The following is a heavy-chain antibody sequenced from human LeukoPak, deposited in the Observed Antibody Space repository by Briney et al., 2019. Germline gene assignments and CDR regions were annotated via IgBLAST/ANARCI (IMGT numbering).Heavy chain of an antibody. V-gene: IGHV3-30*18. CDR1: GFTFSSYG. Sequence: GSLRLSCAASGFTFSSYGMHWVRQAPGKGLEWVAVISYDGSNKYYADSVKGRFTISRDNSKNTLYLQMNSLRAEDTAVYYCAKDPLEDYWGQGTLVTVSS. CDR2: ISYDGSNK. J-gene: IGHJ4*02. CDR3: AKDPLEDY. D-gene: IGHD1-1*01.